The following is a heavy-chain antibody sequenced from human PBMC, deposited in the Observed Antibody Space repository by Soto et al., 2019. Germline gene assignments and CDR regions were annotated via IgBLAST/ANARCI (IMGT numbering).Heavy chain of an antibody. CDR3: ARGQEGVVATH. Sequence: QVQLQQWGAGLLKPSETLSLNCAVTGGSLSGYYWSWIRQAPGKGLEWIGEVKDGGHTNYSPSLRGRDTISSDTSNNQFSLRLNSVSAADTGVYYCARGQEGVVATHWDQGSLVTVSS. V-gene: IGHV4-34*01. CDR1: GGSLSGYY. J-gene: IGHJ4*02. D-gene: IGHD5-12*01. CDR2: VKDGGHT.